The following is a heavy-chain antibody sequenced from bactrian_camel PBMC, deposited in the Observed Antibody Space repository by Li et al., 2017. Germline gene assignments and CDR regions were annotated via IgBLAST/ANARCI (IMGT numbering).Heavy chain of an antibody. V-gene: IGHV3S26*01. CDR3: AAGTVKGVWFRASDYSY. J-gene: IGHJ4*01. Sequence: VQLVESGGGSVQAGGSLRLSCAFSGYTYSGHCMGWFRQAPGKEREGVAVIAGSGSPGYADSVKGRFTVSLDNAKSVMYLEMSALKREDTAVYYCAAGTVKGVWFRASDYSYWGQGTQVTVS. CDR2: VIAGSGSP. CDR1: GYTYSGHC. D-gene: IGHD4*01.